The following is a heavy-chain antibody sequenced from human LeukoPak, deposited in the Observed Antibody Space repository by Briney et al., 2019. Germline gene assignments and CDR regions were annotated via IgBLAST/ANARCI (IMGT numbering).Heavy chain of an antibody. CDR1: GGSISSYY. V-gene: IGHV4-59*01. J-gene: IGHJ2*01. CDR3: ARSDRDLWYFDL. CDR2: IYYSGTT. Sequence: SETLSLTCTVSGGSISSYYWSWIRQHPGKGLEWIGYIYYSGTTNYKYKSSLKSRVTISVDTSKNQFSLRLSSVTAADTAVYYCARSDRDLWYFDLWGRGTLVTVSS.